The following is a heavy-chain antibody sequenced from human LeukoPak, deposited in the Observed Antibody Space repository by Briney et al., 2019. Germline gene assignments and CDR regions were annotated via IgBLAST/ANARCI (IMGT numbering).Heavy chain of an antibody. CDR2: ISSSSSTI. CDR3: ARDATSLRRDGYNDY. Sequence: GSLRLSCAGSGFTFSNYNMNWVRQAPGKGLGLGSYISSSSSTIYYADSVKGRFTISRDNAKNSLYLQMNSLRAEDTAAYYCARDATSLRRDGYNDYWGQGTLVTVSS. V-gene: IGHV3-48*01. D-gene: IGHD5-24*01. J-gene: IGHJ4*02. CDR1: GFTFSNYN.